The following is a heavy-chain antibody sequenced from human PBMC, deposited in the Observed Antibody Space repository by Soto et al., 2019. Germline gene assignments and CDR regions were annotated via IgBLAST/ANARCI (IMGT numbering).Heavy chain of an antibody. V-gene: IGHV4-59*04. CDR1: GGSISGSY. Sequence: SETLSLTCTVSGGSISGSYWSWIRQTPGKVLEWVGYIHYSGSTYYNPSLKSRVTISVDTSKNQFSLKLSSVTAADTAVYYCARHCRVDTAMAIDYWGQGTLVTVSS. D-gene: IGHD5-18*01. CDR3: ARHCRVDTAMAIDY. CDR2: IHYSGST. J-gene: IGHJ4*02.